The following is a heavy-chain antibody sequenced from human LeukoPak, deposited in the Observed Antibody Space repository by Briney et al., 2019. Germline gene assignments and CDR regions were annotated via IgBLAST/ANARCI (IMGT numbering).Heavy chain of an antibody. Sequence: SETLTLTCTVSGGSNSSYYWSWIRQPAGKGLEWIGRIYTSGSTNYNPSLKSRVTISVDTSKNQFSLSLRFVTAADTAVYYCAGSGSYDFDYWGQGTLVTVSS. CDR1: GGSNSSYY. CDR3: AGSGSYDFDY. D-gene: IGHD1-26*01. CDR2: IYTSGST. J-gene: IGHJ4*02. V-gene: IGHV4-4*07.